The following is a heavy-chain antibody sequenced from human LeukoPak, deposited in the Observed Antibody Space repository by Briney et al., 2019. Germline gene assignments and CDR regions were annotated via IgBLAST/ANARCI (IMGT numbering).Heavy chain of an antibody. Sequence: AGGSLRLSCAASGFTFSSYAMSWVRQAPGKGLEWVSAIGGSGGSTYYADSVKGRFTISRDNSKNTLYLQMNSLRADDTAVYYCAGVRMTGTISWFDPWGQGTLVTVSS. CDR2: IGGSGGST. CDR3: AGVRMTGTISWFDP. D-gene: IGHD3-9*01. V-gene: IGHV3-23*01. J-gene: IGHJ5*02. CDR1: GFTFSSYA.